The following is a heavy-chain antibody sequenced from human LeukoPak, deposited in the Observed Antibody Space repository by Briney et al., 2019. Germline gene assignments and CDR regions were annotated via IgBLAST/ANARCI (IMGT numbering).Heavy chain of an antibody. CDR2: INSDGSST. D-gene: IGHD1-26*01. J-gene: IGHJ4*02. V-gene: IGHV3-74*01. CDR1: GFTFSSYW. CDR3: AKGRVASGSYFDY. Sequence: GGSLRLSCAASGFTFSSYWMHWVRQAPGKGLVWVSRINSDGSSTSYADSVKGRFTISRDNAKNTLYLQMNSLRAEDTAVYYCAKGRVASGSYFDYWGQGTLVTVSS.